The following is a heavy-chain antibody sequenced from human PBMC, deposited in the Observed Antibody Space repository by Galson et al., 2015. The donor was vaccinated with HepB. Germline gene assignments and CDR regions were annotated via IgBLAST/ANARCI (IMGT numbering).Heavy chain of an antibody. Sequence: SLRLSCAASGFTFSNYAMSWVRQAPGKGLEWISSISGSDYSPYYADSVKGRFFISRDNSKNTVYLHMHSLRAEDTALCYCAKSAASYGPSESFDVWGQGTMVTVSS. CDR1: GFTFSNYA. D-gene: IGHD5-18*01. J-gene: IGHJ3*01. CDR2: ISGSDYSP. V-gene: IGHV3-23*01. CDR3: AKSAASYGPSESFDV.